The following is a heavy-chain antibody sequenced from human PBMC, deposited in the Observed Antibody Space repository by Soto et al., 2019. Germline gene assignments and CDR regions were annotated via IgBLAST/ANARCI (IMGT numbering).Heavy chain of an antibody. CDR3: ARSIVATIRYYYGMDV. Sequence: PGGSLRLSCAASGFTFSSYTMIWVRQAPGKGLEWASTISGSGGSTFYADSVKGRFTISRDNSKNTLYLRMNSLRAEDTAIYYCARSIVATIRYYYGMDVWGQGTTVTVSS. J-gene: IGHJ6*02. CDR1: GFTFSSYT. V-gene: IGHV3-23*01. D-gene: IGHD5-12*01. CDR2: ISGSGGST.